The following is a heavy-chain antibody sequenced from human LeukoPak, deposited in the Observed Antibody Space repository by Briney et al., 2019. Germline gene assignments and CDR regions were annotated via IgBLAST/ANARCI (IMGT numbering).Heavy chain of an antibody. D-gene: IGHD3-3*01. CDR1: GFTFSRYT. CDR2: IKQDGSEK. Sequence: GGSLRLSCAASGFTFSRYTMSWVCQAPGKGLEWVANIKQDGSEKYYVDSVKGRFTISRDNAKNSLYLQMNSLRAEDTAVYYCARDYNDFWSGYHNDYWGQGTLVTVSS. CDR3: ARDYNDFWSGYHNDY. J-gene: IGHJ4*02. V-gene: IGHV3-7*01.